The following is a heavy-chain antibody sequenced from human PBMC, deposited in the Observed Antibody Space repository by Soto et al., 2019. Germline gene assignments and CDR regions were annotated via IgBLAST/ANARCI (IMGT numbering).Heavy chain of an antibody. D-gene: IGHD3-22*01. Sequence: GGSLRLSCAASGFTFSSYDMHWVRQATGKGLEWVSAIGTAGDTYYPGSVKGRFTISRENAKNSLYLQMNSLRAGDTAVYYCARGGEHDSSDYDAFDIWSQGTMVTVSS. J-gene: IGHJ3*02. V-gene: IGHV3-13*04. CDR2: IGTAGDT. CDR1: GFTFSSYD. CDR3: ARGGEHDSSDYDAFDI.